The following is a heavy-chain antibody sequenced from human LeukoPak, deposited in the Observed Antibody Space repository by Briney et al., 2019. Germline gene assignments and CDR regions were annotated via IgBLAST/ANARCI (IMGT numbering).Heavy chain of an antibody. Sequence: ASVKVSCKASGYTFTSYGISWVRQAPGQGLEWMGWISAYNGNTNYAQKLQGRVTMTRDTSTSTVYMELSSLRSEDTAVYYCVRGGYHPTDKFDYWGQGTLVTVSS. V-gene: IGHV1-18*01. CDR2: ISAYNGNT. CDR3: VRGGYHPTDKFDY. D-gene: IGHD3-16*02. CDR1: GYTFTSYG. J-gene: IGHJ4*02.